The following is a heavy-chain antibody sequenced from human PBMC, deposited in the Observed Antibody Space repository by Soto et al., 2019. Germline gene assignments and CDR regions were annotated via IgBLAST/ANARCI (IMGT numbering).Heavy chain of an antibody. J-gene: IGHJ6*02. Sequence: SETLSLTCAVSGGSISSSNWWSWVRQPPGKGLEWIGEIYHSGSTNYNPSLKSRVTISVDKSKNQFSLKLSSVTAADTAVYYCARGGLWGIAAAGNPYYYYYYGMDVWGQGTTVTVSS. CDR2: IYHSGST. CDR1: GGSISSSNW. CDR3: ARGGLWGIAAAGNPYYYYYYGMDV. V-gene: IGHV4-4*02. D-gene: IGHD6-13*01.